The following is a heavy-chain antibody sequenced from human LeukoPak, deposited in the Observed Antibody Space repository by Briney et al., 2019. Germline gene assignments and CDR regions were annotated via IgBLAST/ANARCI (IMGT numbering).Heavy chain of an antibody. V-gene: IGHV4-59*01. CDR2: IYYSGST. CDR3: ARQQQGWFDP. CDR1: GGSISSYY. J-gene: IGHJ5*02. D-gene: IGHD6-13*01. Sequence: TPSETLSLTCTVSGGSISSYYWSWIRQPPGKGLEWIGYIYYSGSTNYNPSLKSRVTISVDTSKNQFSLKLSSVTAADTAVYYCARQQQGWFDPRGQGTLVTVSS.